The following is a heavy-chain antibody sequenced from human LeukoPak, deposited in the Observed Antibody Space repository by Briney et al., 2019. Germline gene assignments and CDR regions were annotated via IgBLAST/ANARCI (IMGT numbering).Heavy chain of an antibody. CDR2: ITGSGGST. Sequence: GASLRLSCAASGFIFSNYAMSWVRQAPGMGLEWVSAITGSGGSTYYADSAKGRFTISRDNSKNTLYLQMNSLRAEDTAVYYCAKWGDYDVLTGYYVSDYWGQGTLVTVSS. CDR3: AKWGDYDVLTGYYVSDY. J-gene: IGHJ4*02. D-gene: IGHD3-9*01. V-gene: IGHV3-23*01. CDR1: GFIFSNYA.